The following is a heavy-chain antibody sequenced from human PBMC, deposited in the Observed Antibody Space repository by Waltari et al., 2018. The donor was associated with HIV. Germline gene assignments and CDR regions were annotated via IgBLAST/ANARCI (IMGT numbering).Heavy chain of an antibody. Sequence: QVQLQESGPGLVKPSETLSLTCIVSGGPINNYYWNWIRPPAGKGLEWLGRINASGGTNYNPSLKSRVTMSVDTSKNQFSLKLTSVTAADTAVYFCARETSGPTWRLFDSWGQGTLVTVSS. V-gene: IGHV4-4*07. D-gene: IGHD1-26*01. J-gene: IGHJ4*02. CDR2: INASGGT. CDR3: ARETSGPTWRLFDS. CDR1: GGPINNYY.